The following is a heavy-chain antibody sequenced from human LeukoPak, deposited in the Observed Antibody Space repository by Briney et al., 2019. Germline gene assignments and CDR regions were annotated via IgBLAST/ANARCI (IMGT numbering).Heavy chain of an antibody. CDR1: GFDFNDFA. CDR2: MSGSGDTT. J-gene: IGHJ4*02. V-gene: IGHV3-23*01. Sequence: GGSLRLSCAASGFDFNDFAMTWVRQAPGKGLEWVSSMSGSGDTTEYAASVKGRFTISRDNSKNTLYLQMNSLRAEDTAVYYCAKERGRLLRFLEWSYYFDYWGQGTLVTVSS. CDR3: AKERGRLLRFLEWSYYFDY. D-gene: IGHD3-3*01.